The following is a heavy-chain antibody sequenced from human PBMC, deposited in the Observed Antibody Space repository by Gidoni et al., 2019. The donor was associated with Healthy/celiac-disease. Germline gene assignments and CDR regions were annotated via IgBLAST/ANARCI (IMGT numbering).Heavy chain of an antibody. D-gene: IGHD3-3*01. CDR3: AKEAEYYDFWSGSLDY. Sequence: EVQLVESGGGLVQPGRSLRLSCAASGFTFAYYAMHWVRQAPGKGLEWVSGISWNSGSIGYADSVKGRFTISRYNAKNSLYLQMNSLRAEDTALYYCAKEAEYYDFWSGSLDYWGQGTLVTVSS. CDR2: ISWNSGSI. V-gene: IGHV3-9*01. CDR1: GFTFAYYA. J-gene: IGHJ4*02.